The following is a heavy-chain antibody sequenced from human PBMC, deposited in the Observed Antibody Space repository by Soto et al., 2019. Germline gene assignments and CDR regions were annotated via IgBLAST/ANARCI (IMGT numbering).Heavy chain of an antibody. V-gene: IGHV3-21*01. CDR2: ISGSSSYI. D-gene: IGHD2-2*01. Sequence: EVQLVESGGGLVKPGGSLRLSCAASGFSFSDYSMNWVRQAPGKGLEWVSSISGSSSYIYYADSLKGRVTVSRDNAEKSLYLQMNSLRAEDTAVYYCARDGAYCSGTGCRDYYHYMAVWGKGTTVTASS. CDR1: GFSFSDYS. CDR3: ARDGAYCSGTGCRDYYHYMAV. J-gene: IGHJ6*03.